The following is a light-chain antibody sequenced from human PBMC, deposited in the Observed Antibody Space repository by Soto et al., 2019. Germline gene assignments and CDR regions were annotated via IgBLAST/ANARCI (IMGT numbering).Light chain of an antibody. V-gene: IGLV2-14*01. CDR1: SSDVGGYNY. J-gene: IGLJ3*02. CDR2: DVT. Sequence: QSALTQPASVSGSPGQSITISCTGTSSDVGGYNYVSWYQQHPGKAPKLMIYDVTNRPSGVSNRFSGSKSGNTASLTISGLQPEDEADYYCTSYTSSSTWVFGGGTKLTVL. CDR3: TSYTSSSTWV.